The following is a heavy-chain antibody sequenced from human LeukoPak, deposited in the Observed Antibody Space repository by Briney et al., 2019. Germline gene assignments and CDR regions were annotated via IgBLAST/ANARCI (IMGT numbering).Heavy chain of an antibody. CDR1: GYSFTSYW. V-gene: IGHV5-51*01. J-gene: IGHJ4*02. CDR2: IIPINSDA. Sequence: GESLKISCKGSGYSFTSYWIGWVRQMPGKGLEWMGIIIPINSDARYSPSFQGQVTISADRSISTAYLQWNSLKASDTAMYYCARSIAAAGPPFDYWGQGTLVTVSS. CDR3: ARSIAAAGPPFDY. D-gene: IGHD6-13*01.